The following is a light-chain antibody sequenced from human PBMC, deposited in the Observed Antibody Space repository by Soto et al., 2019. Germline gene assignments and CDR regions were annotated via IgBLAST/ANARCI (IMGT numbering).Light chain of an antibody. V-gene: IGKV3-20*01. J-gene: IGKJ4*01. CDR1: QSVSSSY. CDR2: GAS. CDR3: QHYRTS. Sequence: EIVLTQSPGTLYLSPGERATLSCRASQSVSSSYLAWYQQKPGQPPRLLIYGASSRATGIPDRFSGSGSGTDLTLTITRLEPEDFAVYYCQHYRTSFGGGTKVEIK.